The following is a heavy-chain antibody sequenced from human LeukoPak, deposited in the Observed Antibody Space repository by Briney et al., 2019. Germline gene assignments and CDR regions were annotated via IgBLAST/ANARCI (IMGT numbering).Heavy chain of an antibody. J-gene: IGHJ6*03. Sequence: SVKVSCKASGGTFSSYAISWVRQAPGQGLEWMGGIIPIFGTANYAQKFQGRVTITADKSTSTAYMELSSLRSEDTAVYYCARGIAAAGNYYYYYMDVWGKGTTVTVSS. V-gene: IGHV1-69*06. D-gene: IGHD6-13*01. CDR2: IIPIFGTA. CDR3: ARGIAAAGNYYYYYMDV. CDR1: GGTFSSYA.